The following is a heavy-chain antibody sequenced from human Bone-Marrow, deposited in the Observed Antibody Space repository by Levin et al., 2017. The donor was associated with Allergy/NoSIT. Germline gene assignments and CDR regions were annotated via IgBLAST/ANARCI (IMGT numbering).Heavy chain of an antibody. CDR2: TSSSGGTI. J-gene: IGHJ5*02. D-gene: IGHD1-7*01. V-gene: IGHV3-11*01. CDR3: ARVRSNDWNYAGWFDP. CDR1: GFTFIEYY. Sequence: GGSLRLSCEASGFTFIEYYMSWIRQAPGKGLECLSYTSSSGGTIYYADSVKGRFTISRDNAKNSLYLQMNSLGDEDTAVYYCARVRSNDWNYAGWFDPWGQGTLVTVSS.